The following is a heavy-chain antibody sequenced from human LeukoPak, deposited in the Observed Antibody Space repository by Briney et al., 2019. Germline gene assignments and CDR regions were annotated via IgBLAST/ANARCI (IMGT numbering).Heavy chain of an antibody. CDR3: ARDNYYGSGTFFDY. CDR2: IYYSGST. D-gene: IGHD3-10*01. V-gene: IGHV4-59*01. Sequence: SETLSLTCTVSGGCISSYYWSWIRQPPGKGLEWIGYIYYSGSTNYNPSLKSRVTISVDTSKNQFSLKLSSVTAADTAVYYCARDNYYGSGTFFDYWGQGTLVTVSS. J-gene: IGHJ4*02. CDR1: GGCISSYY.